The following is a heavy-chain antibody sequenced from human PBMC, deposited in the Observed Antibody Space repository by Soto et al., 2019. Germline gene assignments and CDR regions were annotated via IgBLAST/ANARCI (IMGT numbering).Heavy chain of an antibody. CDR2: TNPNSGGT. CDR3: ARDLRYDYVWGSYLQPDY. Sequence: GASVKVSCKASGYTFTGYYMHWVRQAPGQGLEWMGWTNPNSGGTNYAQKFQGRVTMTRDTSISTAYMELSRLRSDDTAVYYCARDLRYDYVWGSYLQPDYWGQGTLVTVSS. J-gene: IGHJ4*02. V-gene: IGHV1-2*02. CDR1: GYTFTGYY. D-gene: IGHD3-16*02.